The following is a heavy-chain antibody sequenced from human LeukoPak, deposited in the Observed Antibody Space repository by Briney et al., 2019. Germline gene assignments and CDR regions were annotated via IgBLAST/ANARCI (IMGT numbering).Heavy chain of an antibody. D-gene: IGHD2-2*01. CDR1: GGSISSGSYY. J-gene: IGHJ6*03. CDR2: IYTSGST. V-gene: IGHV4-61*02. CDR3: ARVAGYCSSTSCYPVDYYYYMDV. Sequence: SQTLSLTCTVSGGSISSGSYYWSWIRQPAGKGLEWIGRIYTSGSTNYNPSLKSRVTISVDTSKNQFSLKLSSVTAVDTAVYYCARVAGYCSSTSCYPVDYYYYMDVWGKGTTVTVSS.